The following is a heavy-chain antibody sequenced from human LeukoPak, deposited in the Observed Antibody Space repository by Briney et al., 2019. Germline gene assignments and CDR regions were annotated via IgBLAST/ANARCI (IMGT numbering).Heavy chain of an antibody. CDR2: ISGSGGST. CDR3: AKDQFEYYDSSGYPSYYYYGMDV. V-gene: IGHV3-23*01. D-gene: IGHD3-22*01. CDR1: GFTFSSYA. Sequence: PGASLRLSCAASGFTFSSYAMSWVRQAPGKGLEWVSAISGSGGSTYYADSVKGRFTISRDNSKNTLYLQMNSLRAEDTAVHYCAKDQFEYYDSSGYPSYYYYGMDVWGQGTTVTVSS. J-gene: IGHJ6*02.